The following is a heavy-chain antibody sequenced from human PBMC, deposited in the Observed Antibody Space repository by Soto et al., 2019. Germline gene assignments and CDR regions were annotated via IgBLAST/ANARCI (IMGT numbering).Heavy chain of an antibody. CDR1: GFTFSSYS. D-gene: IGHD3-22*01. Sequence: PGWSLRLSCASSGFTFSSYSMNWVRQAPGKGLEWVSSISSSSSYIYYADSVKGRSTISRDNAKNSLYLQMNSLRAEDTAVYYCARAKYYYDSSGYYWLNDFDYWGQGTLVTVSS. CDR2: ISSSSSYI. CDR3: ARAKYYYDSSGYYWLNDFDY. J-gene: IGHJ4*02. V-gene: IGHV3-21*01.